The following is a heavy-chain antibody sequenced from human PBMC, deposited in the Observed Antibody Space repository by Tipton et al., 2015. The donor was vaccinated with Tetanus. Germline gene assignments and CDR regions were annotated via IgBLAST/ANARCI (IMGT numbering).Heavy chain of an antibody. CDR1: GFSFSNYA. CDR2: ITGSDGKT. D-gene: IGHD3-10*01. CDR3: AKDGCFSLRCLGSVY. Sequence: LRLSCAASGFSFSNYAMNWVRQAPGKGLEWVSGITGSDGKTYYADSVKGRFTISRDNSKNTLYLQMNSLRAEDTVVYYCAKDGCFSLRCLGSVYWGQGTLVTVSS. V-gene: IGHV3-23*01. J-gene: IGHJ4*02.